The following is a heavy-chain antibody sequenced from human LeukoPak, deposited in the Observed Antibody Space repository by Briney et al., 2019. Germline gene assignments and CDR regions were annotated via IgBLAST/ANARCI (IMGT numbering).Heavy chain of an antibody. V-gene: IGHV4-4*02. CDR3: ARGGDFPSPPFDY. J-gene: IGHJ4*02. Sequence: SGTLSLTCAVSGGSISSSNWWSWVRQPPGKGLEWIGVIYHSGSTNYNPSLKSRVTISVDKSKSHFSLKLSSVTAADTAVYYCARGGDFPSPPFDYWGQGTLVTVSS. CDR2: IYHSGST. CDR1: GGSISSSNW. D-gene: IGHD3-16*01.